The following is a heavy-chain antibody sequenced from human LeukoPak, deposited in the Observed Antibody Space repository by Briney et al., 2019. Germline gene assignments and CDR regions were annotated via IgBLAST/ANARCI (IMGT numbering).Heavy chain of an antibody. CDR3: ARVRMVRGVIGAFDI. D-gene: IGHD3-10*01. J-gene: IGHJ3*02. Sequence: GGSLRLSCAASGFTVSSNYMSWVRQAPGKGLEWVSVICSGGSTYYADSVKGRFTISRDNSKNTLFLQMNSLRAEDTAVYYCARVRMVRGVIGAFDIWGQGTMVTVSS. CDR1: GFTVSSNY. CDR2: ICSGGST. V-gene: IGHV3-66*01.